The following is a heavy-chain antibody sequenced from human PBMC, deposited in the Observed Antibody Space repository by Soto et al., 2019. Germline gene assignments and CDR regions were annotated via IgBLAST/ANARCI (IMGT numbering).Heavy chain of an antibody. CDR3: ARDFVVGGPTINYYYGMDV. J-gene: IGHJ6*02. CDR1: GFTVSSNY. CDR2: IYSAGNT. D-gene: IGHD1-26*01. Sequence: TGGSLILSCAASGFTVSSNYMSWVRQAPGKGLEWISIIYSAGNTYYADSVKGRFTISRDNSKNTLYLQMNSLGAEDTAVYYCARDFVVGGPTINYYYGMDVWGQGTTVTVSS. V-gene: IGHV3-66*01.